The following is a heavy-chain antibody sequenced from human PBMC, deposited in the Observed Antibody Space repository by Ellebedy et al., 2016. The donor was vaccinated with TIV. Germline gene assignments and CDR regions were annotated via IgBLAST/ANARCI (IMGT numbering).Heavy chain of an antibody. CDR2: IGGNGDT. J-gene: IGHJ3*02. D-gene: IGHD5-18*01. CDR3: VKDRGWLQTDDAFEI. V-gene: IGHV3-64D*09. Sequence: GESLKISCSASGFTFSSYAMHWVRQAPGKGLEFVSAIGGNGDTYYADSVKGRFTISRDDSKNALYLQMSSLRSEDTVVYYCVKDRGWLQTDDAFEIWGQGTKVTVSS. CDR1: GFTFSSYA.